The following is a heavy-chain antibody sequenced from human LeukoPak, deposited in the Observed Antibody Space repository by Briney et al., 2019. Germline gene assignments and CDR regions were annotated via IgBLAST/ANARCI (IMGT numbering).Heavy chain of an antibody. CDR2: IYTSGST. V-gene: IGHV4-61*02. CDR3: ASGGRADTAPFDY. Sequence: KPSQTLSLTCTVSGGSISSGSYYWSWIRQPAGKGLEWIGRIYTSGSTNYNPSLKSRVTISVDTSKNQFSLKLSSVTAADTAVYYCASGGRADTAPFDYWGQGTLVTVYS. D-gene: IGHD5-18*01. CDR1: GGSISSGSYY. J-gene: IGHJ4*02.